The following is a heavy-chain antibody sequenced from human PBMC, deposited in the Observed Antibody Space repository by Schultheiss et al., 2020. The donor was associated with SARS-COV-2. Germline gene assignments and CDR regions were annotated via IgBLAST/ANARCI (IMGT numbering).Heavy chain of an antibody. V-gene: IGHV4-59*01. D-gene: IGHD1-26*01. Sequence: SETLSLTCTVSGGSISSYYWSWIRQPPGKGLEWIGYIYYSGSTNYNPSLKSRVTISVDTSKNQFSLKLSSVTAADTAVYYCARGQGGWELLMDTFGWFDPWGQGTLVTVSS. CDR2: IYYSGST. CDR1: GGSISSYY. J-gene: IGHJ5*02. CDR3: ARGQGGWELLMDTFGWFDP.